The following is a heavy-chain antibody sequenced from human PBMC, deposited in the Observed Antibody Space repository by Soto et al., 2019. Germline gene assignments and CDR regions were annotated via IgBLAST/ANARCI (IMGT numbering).Heavy chain of an antibody. J-gene: IGHJ5*02. CDR1: GFTFSSYG. CDR2: IWYDGSNK. D-gene: IGHD5-18*01. Sequence: QVQLVESGGGVVQPGRSLRLSCAASGFTFSSYGMHWVRQAPGKGLGWVAVIWYDGSNKYYADSVKGRFTISRDNSKNTLYLQMNSLRGEDTAVYYCARDEDSSVDTLNWFDPWGQGTLVTVSS. V-gene: IGHV3-33*01. CDR3: ARDEDSSVDTLNWFDP.